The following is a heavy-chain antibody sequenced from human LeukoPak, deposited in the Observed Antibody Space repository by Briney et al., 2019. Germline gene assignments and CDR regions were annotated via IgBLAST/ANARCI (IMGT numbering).Heavy chain of an antibody. CDR3: ANWVEEARPSLDY. Sequence: GGSLRLSCSASGFTFNSYAMAWVRQAPGKGLGWVSAISGSGGNTYYADSVKGRFTTSRDNSKNTLYLQMNSLRVEDTAVYYCANWVEEARPSLDYWGQGALVTVSS. V-gene: IGHV3-23*01. CDR2: ISGSGGNT. D-gene: IGHD6-6*01. CDR1: GFTFNSYA. J-gene: IGHJ4*02.